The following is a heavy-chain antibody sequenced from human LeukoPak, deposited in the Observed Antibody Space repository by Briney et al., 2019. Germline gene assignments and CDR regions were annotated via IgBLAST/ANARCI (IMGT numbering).Heavy chain of an antibody. CDR2: ISGTGGST. Sequence: AGSLRLSGAASGFTFSSSAMNWVRQAPGQGLKGVSTISGTGGSTYYADPVRGRFTISRDNCKNTLYLQMNSLRAEDTAVYYCAKDPGGENYWGQGTLVTVSS. CDR1: GFTFSSSA. V-gene: IGHV3-23*01. CDR3: AKDPGGENY. J-gene: IGHJ4*02. D-gene: IGHD2-8*02.